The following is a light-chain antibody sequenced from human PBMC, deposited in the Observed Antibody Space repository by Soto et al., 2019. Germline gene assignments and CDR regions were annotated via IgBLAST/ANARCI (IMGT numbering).Light chain of an antibody. CDR2: FAS. V-gene: IGKV1-9*01. CDR1: QGISNL. Sequence: DIPLTQSPSFLSASEGDRVTIACRASQGISNLLAWYQPKPGEAPKLLISFASSLQSGVPSRFTGSGSGTEFTLTVSSLQPEDFATYYCQQFNSYPRTFGQGTKVEIK. J-gene: IGKJ1*01. CDR3: QQFNSYPRT.